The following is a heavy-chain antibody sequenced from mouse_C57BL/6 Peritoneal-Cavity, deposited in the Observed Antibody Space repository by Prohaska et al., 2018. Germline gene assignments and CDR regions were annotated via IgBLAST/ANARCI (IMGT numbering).Heavy chain of an antibody. CDR1: VYAFSSSC. J-gene: IGHJ3*01. V-gene: IGHV1-82*01. CDR2: IYPGDGDT. CDR3: ARVEGAWLAY. Sequence: PGASVQISCKASVYAFSSSCMNWVKQRPGKGLEWIGRIYPGDGDTNYNRKFKGKATMTADKSTRTAYMQLSSLTCEDTADYFCARVEGAWLAYWGQGTLVTVSA.